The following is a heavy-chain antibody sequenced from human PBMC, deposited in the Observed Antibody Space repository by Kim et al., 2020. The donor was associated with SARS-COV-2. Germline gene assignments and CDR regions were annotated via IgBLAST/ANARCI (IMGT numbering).Heavy chain of an antibody. CDR3: VRDTYDYVSTWRYIDY. V-gene: IGHV3-72*01. Sequence: GGSLRLSCAASGFIFSDHYLDWVRQAPGKGLEWVGRIRNKAKSYTTEYAASVKGRFIISRDDLKNSLSLQMNSLRTEDTAVYHCVRDTYDYVSTWRYIDYWGQGTLVIVSS. CDR2: IRNKAKSYTT. J-gene: IGHJ4*02. CDR1: GFIFSDHY. D-gene: IGHD3-10*02.